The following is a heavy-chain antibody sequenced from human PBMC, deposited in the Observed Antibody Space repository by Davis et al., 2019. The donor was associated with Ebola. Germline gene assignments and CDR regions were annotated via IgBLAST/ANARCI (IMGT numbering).Heavy chain of an antibody. Sequence: GESLKISCAASGFTFSTYWMHWVRQAPGKGLMWVSRINSDGSSSTREYADSVKGRFTISRDNDKNTLFLQMNGLTAEDTAVYYCAKDSALRFFDLWGQGTLVTVSS. J-gene: IGHJ4*02. D-gene: IGHD5/OR15-5a*01. CDR2: INSDGSSS. CDR1: GFTFSTYW. CDR3: AKDSALRFFDL. V-gene: IGHV3-74*03.